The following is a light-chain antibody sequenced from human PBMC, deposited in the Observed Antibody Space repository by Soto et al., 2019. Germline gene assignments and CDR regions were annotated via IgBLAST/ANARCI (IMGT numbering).Light chain of an antibody. J-gene: IGLJ1*01. CDR1: SSDVGGFNY. CDR2: DVS. CDR3: SSYTSSSTLYV. Sequence: QSALTQHASVSGSPGQSITMSCTGTSSDVGGFNYVSWYQQHPGKAPKLMIYDVSNRPSGVSNRFSGSKSGNTASLTISGLQAEDEADYYCSSYTSSSTLYVFGTGTKVTVL. V-gene: IGLV2-14*01.